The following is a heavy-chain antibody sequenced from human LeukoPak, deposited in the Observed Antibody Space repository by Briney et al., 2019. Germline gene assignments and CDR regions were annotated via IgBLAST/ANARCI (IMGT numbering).Heavy chain of an antibody. CDR1: GFTFDDYA. D-gene: IGHD3-10*01. J-gene: IGHJ3*02. CDR2: ISWNSGSI. V-gene: IGHV3-9*01. Sequence: GGSLRLSCAASGFTFDDYAMHWVRQAPGKGLEWVSGISWNSGSIGYADSVKGRFTISRDNAKNSLYLRMNSLRAEDTALYYCAKDRGAELVQEWFGAFDIWGQGTMVTVSS. CDR3: AKDRGAELVQEWFGAFDI.